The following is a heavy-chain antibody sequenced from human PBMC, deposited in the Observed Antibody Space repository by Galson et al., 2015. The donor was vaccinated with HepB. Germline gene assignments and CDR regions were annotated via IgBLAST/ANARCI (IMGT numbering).Heavy chain of an antibody. CDR3: RSLCYGSGSYYNPSLCYGMDV. Sequence: SLRLSCAASGFTFSSYWMHWVRQAPGKGLVWVSRINSDGSSTSYADSVKGRFTISRDNAKNTLYLQMNSLRAEDTAVYYCRSLCYGSGSYYNPSLCYGMDVWGQGTTVTVSS. V-gene: IGHV3-74*01. CDR1: GFTFSSYW. J-gene: IGHJ6*02. D-gene: IGHD3-10*01. CDR2: INSDGSST.